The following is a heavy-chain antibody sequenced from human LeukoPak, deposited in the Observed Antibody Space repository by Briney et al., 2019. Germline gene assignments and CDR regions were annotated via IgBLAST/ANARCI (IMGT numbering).Heavy chain of an antibody. V-gene: IGHV3-7*01. D-gene: IGHD2-15*01. Sequence: GGSLRLSCAASGFTFRSYGMHWVRQAPGKGLEWVANIKQDGSEKYYVDSVKGRFTISRDNAKNSLYLQMNSLRAEDTAVYYCARKGYCSGGSCYSAEKDWGQGTLVTVSS. CDR2: IKQDGSEK. CDR1: GFTFRSYG. J-gene: IGHJ4*02. CDR3: ARKGYCSGGSCYSAEKD.